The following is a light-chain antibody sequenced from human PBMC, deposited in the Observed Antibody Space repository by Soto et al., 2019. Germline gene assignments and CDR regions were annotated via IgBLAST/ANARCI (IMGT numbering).Light chain of an antibody. Sequence: QSALTQPRSVSGSLGQSVTISCTGTSSDVGGYNYVSWYQQHPGKAPKLIIYDVSERPSGVPDRFSGFKSGNTASLTISGLQAEDEADYCCCSYAGSYSYVVFGGGTKVTVL. V-gene: IGLV2-11*01. J-gene: IGLJ2*01. CDR1: SSDVGGYNY. CDR2: DVS. CDR3: CSYAGSYSYVV.